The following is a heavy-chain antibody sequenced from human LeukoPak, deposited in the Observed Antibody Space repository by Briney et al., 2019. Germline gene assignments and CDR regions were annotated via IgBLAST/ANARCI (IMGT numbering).Heavy chain of an antibody. V-gene: IGHV3-9*01. CDR3: AKDKGYDSSGYLDR. Sequence: PGRSLRLSCAASGFTFDDYAMRWVRQAPGKGLEWVSGISWNSGSIGYADSVKGRFTISRDNAKNSLYLQMNSLRAEDTALYYCAKDKGYDSSGYLDRWGQETLVTVSS. CDR1: GFTFDDYA. D-gene: IGHD3-22*01. CDR2: ISWNSGSI. J-gene: IGHJ4*02.